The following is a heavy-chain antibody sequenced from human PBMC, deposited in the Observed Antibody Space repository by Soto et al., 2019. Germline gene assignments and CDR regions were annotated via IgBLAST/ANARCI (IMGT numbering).Heavy chain of an antibody. CDR1: GYSFTRYY. CDR2: INPSGGSA. V-gene: IGHV1-46*01. D-gene: IGHD6-13*01. J-gene: IGHJ4*02. CDR3: ARSGAAGMDY. Sequence: ASVKVSCKPSGYSFTRYYINWVRQAPGQGLEWMGIINPSGGSANYAQEFQGRVTMTVDTSTSTVYMELSRLRSDDTAVYYCARSGAAGMDYWGQGTLVTVSS.